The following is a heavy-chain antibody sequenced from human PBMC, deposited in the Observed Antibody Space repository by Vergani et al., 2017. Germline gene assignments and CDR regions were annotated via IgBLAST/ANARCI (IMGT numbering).Heavy chain of an antibody. Sequence: QVQLVESGGGVVQPGGSLRLSCAASGFTFSSYGMHWVRQAPGKGLEWVAFIRYDGSNKYYADSVKGRFTISRDNSKNTLYLQMNSLRAEDTAVYYCAKYRGLRCFRFVGCMDVWGQGTTVTVSS. CDR1: GFTFSSYG. V-gene: IGHV3-30*02. CDR2: IRYDGSNK. CDR3: AKYRGLRCFRFVGCMDV. D-gene: IGHD3-3*01. J-gene: IGHJ6*02.